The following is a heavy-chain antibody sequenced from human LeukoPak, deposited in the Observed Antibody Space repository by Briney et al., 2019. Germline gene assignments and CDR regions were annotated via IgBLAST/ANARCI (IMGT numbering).Heavy chain of an antibody. CDR3: ARDFTLTGPNYYYYYYMDV. J-gene: IGHJ6*03. D-gene: IGHD4-11*01. CDR2: IDGSGGYM. CDR1: GFTFNTYS. V-gene: IGHV3-21*01. Sequence: GGSLRLSCAASGFTFNTYSMNWARQAPGKGLEWVSSIDGSGGYMFYADSVKGRFIISRDNAKNSLYLQMNSLRAEDTAVYYCARDFTLTGPNYYYYYYMDVWGKGTTVTVSS.